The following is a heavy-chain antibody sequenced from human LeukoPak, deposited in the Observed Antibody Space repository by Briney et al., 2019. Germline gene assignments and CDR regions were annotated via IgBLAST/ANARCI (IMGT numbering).Heavy chain of an antibody. CDR1: GGTFSSYA. V-gene: IGHV1-69*05. CDR3: ARASLGSGWPTGYFQH. CDR2: IIPIFGTA. D-gene: IGHD6-19*01. Sequence: SVKASCKASGGTFSSYAISWVRQAPGQGLEWMGRIIPIFGTANYAQKFQGRVTITTDESTSTAYMELSSLRSEDTAVYYCARASLGSGWPTGYFQHWGQGTLVTVSS. J-gene: IGHJ1*01.